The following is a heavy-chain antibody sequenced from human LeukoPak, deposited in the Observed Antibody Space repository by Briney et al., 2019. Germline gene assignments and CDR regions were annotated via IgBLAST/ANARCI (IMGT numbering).Heavy chain of an antibody. D-gene: IGHD3-10*01. CDR2: IYTSGST. V-gene: IGHV4-61*09. CDR1: GGSISSGSYY. J-gene: IGHJ3*02. CDR3: AKGFGRGITMARKFFDI. Sequence: PSQTLSLTCTVSGGSISSGSYYWNWIRQPAGKGLEWIGHIYTSGSTNYNPSLKSRVTISVDTSKNQFSLKLSSVTAADTAVYYCAKGFGRGITMARKFFDIWGQGTMVTVSS.